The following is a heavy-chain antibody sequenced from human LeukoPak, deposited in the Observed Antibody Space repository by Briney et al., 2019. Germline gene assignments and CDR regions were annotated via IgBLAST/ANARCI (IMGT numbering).Heavy chain of an antibody. CDR3: ARVPRNLLVGDNIFFDY. CDR1: GGSVRSGTYY. V-gene: IGHV4-61*01. D-gene: IGHD3-3*02. CDR2: ISDTGST. J-gene: IGHJ4*02. Sequence: PSETLSETRIVSGGSVRSGTYYWSWIRQSPGKGLDWIGYISDTGSTKYNPSLQSRVTISIDTSKTQFSLKMNSVTAADTAIYYCARVPRNLLVGDNIFFDYWGQKTLVTVSS.